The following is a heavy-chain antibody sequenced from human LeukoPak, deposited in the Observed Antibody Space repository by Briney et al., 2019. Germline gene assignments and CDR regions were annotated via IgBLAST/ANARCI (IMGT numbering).Heavy chain of an antibody. Sequence: SETLSLTCTVSGYSISSGYYWGWIRQPPGKGLEWIGIIYHSGSTYYNPPLNSRVTISVNTSKHQFPLMLSSATAAATAVYYCARERAGILWFGESALGPFAYWGQGSLVTVSS. D-gene: IGHD3-10*01. CDR1: GYSISSGYY. V-gene: IGHV4-38-2*02. J-gene: IGHJ4*02. CDR3: ARERAGILWFGESALGPFAY. CDR2: IYHSGST.